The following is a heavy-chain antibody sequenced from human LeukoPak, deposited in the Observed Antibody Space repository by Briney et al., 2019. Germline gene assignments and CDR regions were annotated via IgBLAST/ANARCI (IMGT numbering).Heavy chain of an antibody. CDR3: ARDLGRGYSYGYYYYYGMDV. V-gene: IGHV3-23*01. Sequence: PGGSLRLSCAASGFTFSSYAMSWVRQAPGKGLEWVSAISGSGGSTYYADSVKGRFTISRDNSKNTLYLQMNSLRAEDTAVYYCARDLGRGYSYGYYYYYGMDVWGQGTTVTVSS. CDR1: GFTFSSYA. D-gene: IGHD5-18*01. J-gene: IGHJ6*02. CDR2: ISGSGGST.